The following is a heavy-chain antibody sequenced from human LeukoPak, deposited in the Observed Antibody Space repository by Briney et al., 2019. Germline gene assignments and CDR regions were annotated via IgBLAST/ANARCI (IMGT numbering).Heavy chain of an antibody. CDR2: INHSGST. CDR3: ASTSYSSGWYSPYFDY. J-gene: IGHJ4*02. V-gene: IGHV4-34*01. Sequence: SETLSLTCAVYGGSFSGYYWSWLRQPQGKGLEWIGEINHSGSTNYNPSLKSRVTISVDTSNNQFSLKLSSVTAAYTAVYYCASTSYSSGWYSPYFDYWGQGTLVTVSS. D-gene: IGHD6-19*01. CDR1: GGSFSGYY.